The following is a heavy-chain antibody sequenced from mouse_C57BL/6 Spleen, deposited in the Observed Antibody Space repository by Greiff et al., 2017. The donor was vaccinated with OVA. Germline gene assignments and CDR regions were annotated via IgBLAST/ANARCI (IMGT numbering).Heavy chain of an antibody. D-gene: IGHD1-1*01. CDR3: AREGADYYGSSYEDYYYAMDY. CDR1: GYSITSGYY. V-gene: IGHV3-6*01. J-gene: IGHJ4*01. CDR2: ISYDGSN. Sequence: ESGPGLVKPSQSLSLTCSVTGYSITSGYYWNWIRQFPGNKLEWMGYISYDGSNNYNPSLKNRISITRDTSKNQFFLKLNSVTTEDTATYYCAREGADYYGSSYEDYYYAMDYWGQGTSVTVSS.